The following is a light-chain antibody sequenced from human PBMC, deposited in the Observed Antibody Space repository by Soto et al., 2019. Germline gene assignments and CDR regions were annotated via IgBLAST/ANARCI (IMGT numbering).Light chain of an antibody. V-gene: IGKV3-20*01. Sequence: EIVLTQSPGTLSLSPGESATLSCRASQSVTSSYLAWYQLKPGQAPRLLIYGASSRATGIPDRFSGSGSGTDFTLTISRLDPEDFAVYFCQQYGSSPRTFGQGTKVDIK. CDR2: GAS. J-gene: IGKJ1*01. CDR3: QQYGSSPRT. CDR1: QSVTSSY.